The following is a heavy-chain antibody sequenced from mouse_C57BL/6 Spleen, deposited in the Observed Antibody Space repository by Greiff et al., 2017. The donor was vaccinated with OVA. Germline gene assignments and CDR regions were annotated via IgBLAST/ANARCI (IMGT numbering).Heavy chain of an antibody. D-gene: IGHD2-5*01. J-gene: IGHJ3*01. CDR2: IHPNSGST. Sequence: QVQLQQPGAELVKPGASVKLSCKASGYTFTSYWMHWVKQRPGQGLEWIGMIHPNSGSTNYNEKFKSKATLTVDKSSSTAYMQLSSLTSEDSAVYYCARGVYSNYVVGFAYWGQGTLVTVSA. V-gene: IGHV1-64*01. CDR3: ARGVYSNYVVGFAY. CDR1: GYTFTSYW.